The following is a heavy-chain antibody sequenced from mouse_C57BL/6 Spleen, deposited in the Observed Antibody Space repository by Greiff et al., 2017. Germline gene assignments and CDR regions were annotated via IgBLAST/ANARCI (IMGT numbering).Heavy chain of an antibody. V-gene: IGHV5-17*01. CDR2: ISSGSSTI. CDR1: GFTFSDYG. J-gene: IGHJ4*01. Sequence: EVKLMESGGGLVKPGGSLKLSCAASGFTFSDYGMHWVRQAPEKGLAWVAYISSGSSTIYYADTVKGRFTISRDNAKNTLFLQMTSLRSEDTAMYYCARRYGSIYAMDYWGQGTSVTVSS. CDR3: ARRYGSIYAMDY. D-gene: IGHD1-1*01.